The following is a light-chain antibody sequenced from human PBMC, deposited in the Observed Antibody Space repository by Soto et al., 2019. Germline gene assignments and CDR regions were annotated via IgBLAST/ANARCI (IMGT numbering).Light chain of an antibody. CDR1: QSISSW. CDR2: DAS. Sequence: DIQMTQPPSTLSASVGDRVTITCRASQSISSWLAWYQQKPGEAPKLLIYDASSLESGVPSRFSGSGSGTEFTLTISSLQPDDFATYYCQQYNSYSWTFGQGTKV. CDR3: QQYNSYSWT. V-gene: IGKV1-5*01. J-gene: IGKJ1*01.